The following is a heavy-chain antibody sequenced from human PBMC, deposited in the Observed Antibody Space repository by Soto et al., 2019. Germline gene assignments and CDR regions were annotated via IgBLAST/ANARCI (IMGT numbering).Heavy chain of an antibody. V-gene: IGHV1-18*01. Sequence: QVQLVQSGAEVKKPGASVKVSCKASGYTFTSYGISWVRQAPGQGLEWMGWISAYNGNTNYAQKLQGRVTMTTDTSTSTAYMEVRSLSSDDTAVYYCARDHRHYDFWSGYSPFDYWGQGTLVTVSS. CDR1: GYTFTSYG. J-gene: IGHJ4*02. D-gene: IGHD3-3*01. CDR2: ISAYNGNT. CDR3: ARDHRHYDFWSGYSPFDY.